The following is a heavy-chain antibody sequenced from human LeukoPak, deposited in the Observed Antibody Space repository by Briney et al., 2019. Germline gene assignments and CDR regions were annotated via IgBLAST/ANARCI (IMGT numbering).Heavy chain of an antibody. CDR2: INHSGST. CDR3: ARGRNIVVVPAVTRWFDP. D-gene: IGHD2-2*01. Sequence: SETLSLTCAVYGGSFSGYYWSWIRQPPGKGLEWIGEINHSGSTNYNPSLKSRVTISVDTSKNQFSLKLSSVTAADTAVYYCARGRNIVVVPAVTRWFDPWGQGTLVTVSS. J-gene: IGHJ5*02. V-gene: IGHV4-34*01. CDR1: GGSFSGYY.